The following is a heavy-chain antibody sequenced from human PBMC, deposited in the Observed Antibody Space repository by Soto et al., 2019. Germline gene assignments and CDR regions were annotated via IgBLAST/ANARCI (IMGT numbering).Heavy chain of an antibody. CDR1: GFAFNTYW. CDR2: IKADGGQT. D-gene: IGHD5-12*01. CDR3: SREGRLQGAFDI. J-gene: IGHJ3*02. Sequence: EVQLVESGGDLVQPGGSLRLSCAASGFAFNTYWMNWIRQAPGKGLEWVADIKADGGQTSYVDSVKGRFTISRDNAQTSLSLQMNRLRVEDTAVYYCSREGRLQGAFDIWGQGTTVTVS. V-gene: IGHV3-7*01.